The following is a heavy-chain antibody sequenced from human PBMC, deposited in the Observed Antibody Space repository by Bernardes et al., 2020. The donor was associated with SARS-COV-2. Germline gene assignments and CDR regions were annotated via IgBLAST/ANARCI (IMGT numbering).Heavy chain of an antibody. D-gene: IGHD1-26*01. J-gene: IGHJ4*02. CDR3: ARGRRELLGYFDY. CDR1: GGSFSGYY. Sequence: ETLSLTCAVYGGSFSGYYWSWIRQPPGKGLEWIGEINHSGSTNYNPSLKSRVTISVDTSKNQFSLKLSSVTAADTAVNYCARGRRELLGYFDYWGQGTLVTVSS. CDR2: INHSGST. V-gene: IGHV4-34*01.